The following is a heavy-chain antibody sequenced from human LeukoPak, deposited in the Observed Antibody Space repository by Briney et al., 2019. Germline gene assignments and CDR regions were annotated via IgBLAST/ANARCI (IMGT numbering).Heavy chain of an antibody. Sequence: SVKVSCKASGGTFSSYAISWVRQAPGQGLEWMGRIIPIFGTANYAQKFQGRVTITTDESTSTAYMELSSLRSEDTAVYYCARDLAGGYDIDASDIWGQGTMVTVSS. CDR1: GGTFSSYA. CDR3: ARDLAGGYDIDASDI. D-gene: IGHD5-12*01. CDR2: IIPIFGTA. J-gene: IGHJ3*02. V-gene: IGHV1-69*05.